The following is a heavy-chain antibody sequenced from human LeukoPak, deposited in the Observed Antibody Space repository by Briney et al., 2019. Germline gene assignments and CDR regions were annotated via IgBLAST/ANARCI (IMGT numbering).Heavy chain of an antibody. J-gene: IGHJ4*02. Sequence: GGSLRLSCAASGFTFDDYAMHWVRQAPGKGLEWVSGISWISGSIGYADSVKGRFTISRDNAKNSLYLQMNSLRAEDTALYYCAKDTKINPGIAAASFDYWGQGTLVTVSS. D-gene: IGHD6-13*01. CDR2: ISWISGSI. V-gene: IGHV3-9*01. CDR3: AKDTKINPGIAAASFDY. CDR1: GFTFDDYA.